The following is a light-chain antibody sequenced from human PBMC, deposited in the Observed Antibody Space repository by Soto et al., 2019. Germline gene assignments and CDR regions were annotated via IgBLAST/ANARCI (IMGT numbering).Light chain of an antibody. Sequence: QSVLTQPPSVSGAPGQRVTIPCPGSSSNIGAVYDVHWYQQLPGTAPKLLIYGNSNRPSGVPDRFSGSKSGTSASLAITGLQAEDEADYYCQSYDSSLSVVFGGGTKLTVL. J-gene: IGLJ2*01. CDR3: QSYDSSLSVV. CDR1: SSNIGAVYD. CDR2: GNS. V-gene: IGLV1-40*01.